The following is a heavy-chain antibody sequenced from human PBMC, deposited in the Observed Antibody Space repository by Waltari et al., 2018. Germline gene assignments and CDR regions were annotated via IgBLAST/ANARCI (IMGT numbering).Heavy chain of an antibody. V-gene: IGHV3-23*01. CDR2: ISDSGVIT. D-gene: IGHD3-22*01. Sequence: EEHLLESGGGLAQPGGSLRLSCAASGFNFISYAMSWVRQAPGKGLDGVSGISDSGVITKYADSVKGRFTVSRDNSKNTVFLHLNSLRAEDTAIYYCARHLYSIDYLELAKWGQGTLVTVSS. J-gene: IGHJ4*02. CDR3: ARHLYSIDYLELAK. CDR1: GFNFISYA.